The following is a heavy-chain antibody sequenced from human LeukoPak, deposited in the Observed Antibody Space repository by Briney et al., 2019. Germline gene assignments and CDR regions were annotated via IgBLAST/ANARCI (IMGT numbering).Heavy chain of an antibody. CDR1: GFTFSSYG. J-gene: IGHJ3*02. D-gene: IGHD4-17*01. CDR3: ARSQPRYGDYSGIDI. V-gene: IGHV3-33*08. Sequence: GTSLRLSCVASGFTFSSYGMHWVRQAPGKGLEWVAVIWYDGSNKYYADSVKGRFTISRDNSKNTLYLQMNSLRAEDTAVYYCARSQPRYGDYSGIDIWGQGTMVTVSS. CDR2: IWYDGSNK.